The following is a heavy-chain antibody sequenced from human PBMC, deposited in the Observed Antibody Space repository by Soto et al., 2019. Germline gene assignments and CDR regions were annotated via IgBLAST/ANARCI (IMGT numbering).Heavy chain of an antibody. D-gene: IGHD2-2*01. CDR3: ALGYCISTSCYAPLRYYYGMDV. CDR1: GFTFSSYG. Sequence: GGSLRLSCAASGFTFSSYGMHWVRQAPGKGLEWVAVIWNDGSNKYYADSVKGRFTISRDNSKNTLYLQMNSLRAEDTAVYYCALGYCISTSCYAPLRYYYGMDVWGQGTTVTVSS. CDR2: IWNDGSNK. V-gene: IGHV3-33*01. J-gene: IGHJ6*02.